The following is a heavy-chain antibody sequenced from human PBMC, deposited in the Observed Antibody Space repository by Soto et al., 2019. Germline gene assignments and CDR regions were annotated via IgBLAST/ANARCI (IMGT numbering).Heavy chain of an antibody. V-gene: IGHV3-53*01. J-gene: IGHJ4*02. CDR3: AGRLTTAASLDY. CDR1: GFTVSNNH. D-gene: IGHD3-16*01. Sequence: VQLVESGGGLIQPGGSLRLSCAASGFTVSNNHMTWVRQAAGKGLELVSFVHGGGSTSYADSVKGRFTISRDNSKNTLYLQMDSLRAEDTAIYYCAGRLTTAASLDYWGRGTRVTVSS. CDR2: VHGGGST.